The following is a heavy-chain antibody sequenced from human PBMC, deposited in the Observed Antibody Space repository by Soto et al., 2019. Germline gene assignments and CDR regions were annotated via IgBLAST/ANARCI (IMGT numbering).Heavy chain of an antibody. Sequence: SQTLSLTCTISGDSVSSKTAAWNWIRQSPSRGLEWLGRTYFRSRWYNDYAISVKSRITINPDTSKNQFSLLLNSVTPEDTAVYYCARVSFDHFVHWFDPWGQGTLVTVSS. D-gene: IGHD3-9*01. CDR3: ARVSFDHFVHWFDP. CDR2: TYFRSRWYN. CDR1: GDSVSSKTAA. V-gene: IGHV6-1*01. J-gene: IGHJ5*02.